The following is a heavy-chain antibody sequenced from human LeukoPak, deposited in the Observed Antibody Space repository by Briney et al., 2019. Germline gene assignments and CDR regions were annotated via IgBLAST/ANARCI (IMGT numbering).Heavy chain of an antibody. CDR1: GYTHTELS. D-gene: IGHD3-16*01. CDR3: ATDGASRDYYYYYMDV. Sequence: ASVKVSCKVSGYTHTELSMHWVRQAPGKGLEWMGGFDPEDGETIYAQKFQGRVTMTEDTSTDTAYMELSSLRSEDTAVYYCATDGASRDYYYYYMDVWGKGTTVTVSS. CDR2: FDPEDGET. V-gene: IGHV1-24*01. J-gene: IGHJ6*03.